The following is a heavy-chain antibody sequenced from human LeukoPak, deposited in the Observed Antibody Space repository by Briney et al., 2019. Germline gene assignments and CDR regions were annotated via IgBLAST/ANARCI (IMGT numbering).Heavy chain of an antibody. CDR3: AKDMLRYCSGGSCYPFDY. V-gene: IGHV3-30*02. J-gene: IGHJ4*02. CDR2: IRYDGSNK. Sequence: GGSLRLSCAASGFTFSSYGMHWVRQAPGKGLEWVAFIRYDGSNKYYADSVKGRFTISRDNSKNTLYLQMNSLRAEDTAVYYCAKDMLRYCSGGSCYPFDYWGQGTLVTVSS. CDR1: GFTFSSYG. D-gene: IGHD2-15*01.